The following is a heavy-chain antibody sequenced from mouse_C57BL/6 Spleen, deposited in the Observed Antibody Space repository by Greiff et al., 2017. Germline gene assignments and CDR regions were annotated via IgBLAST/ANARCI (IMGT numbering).Heavy chain of an antibody. CDR1: GYAFSSYW. V-gene: IGHV1-80*01. D-gene: IGHD1-1*01. Sequence: QVQLQQSGAELVKPGASVKISCKASGYAFSSYWMNWVKQRPGKGLEWIGQIYPGDGETNYNGKFKGKATLTADKSSSTAYMQLSSLTSEDSAVYFGASGYGSSYGYFDVWGTGTTVTVSS. J-gene: IGHJ1*03. CDR3: ASGYGSSYGYFDV. CDR2: IYPGDGET.